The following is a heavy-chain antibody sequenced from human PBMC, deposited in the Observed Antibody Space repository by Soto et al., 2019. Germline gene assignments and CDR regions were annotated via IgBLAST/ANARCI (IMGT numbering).Heavy chain of an antibody. J-gene: IGHJ4*02. Sequence: PSRNLSLTCSVSGGSVSDKTYYWSGIRQPPGKRLEWIGYVYYSGTTNYNPSLKSRVTISVDLSKNRFSLRLSSVTTADTALYYCARTTAFPNTLRSRYLFADRGKGTLVIGSS. CDR3: ARTTAFPNTLRSRYLFAD. CDR2: VYYSGTT. D-gene: IGHD4-17*01. V-gene: IGHV4-61*01. CDR1: GGSVSDKTYY.